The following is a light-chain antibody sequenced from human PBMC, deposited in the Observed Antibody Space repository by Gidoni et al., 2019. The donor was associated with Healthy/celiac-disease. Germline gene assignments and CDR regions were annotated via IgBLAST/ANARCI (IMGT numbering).Light chain of an antibody. CDR2: DAS. Sequence: EIVLTQSPVTLSLSPGERATLSCRASQSVSTYLAWYQQKPGQAPRLLIYDASNRATGIPARFSGSGSATDFTLTISSLEPEDFAVYYCQQRSNWPPGLTFGGXTKVEIK. CDR1: QSVSTY. J-gene: IGKJ4*01. CDR3: QQRSNWPPGLT. V-gene: IGKV3-11*01.